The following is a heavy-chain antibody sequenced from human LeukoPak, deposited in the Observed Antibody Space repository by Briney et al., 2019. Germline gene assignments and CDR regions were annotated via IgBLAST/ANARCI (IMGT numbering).Heavy chain of an antibody. Sequence: SETLSLTCTVSGGSIRSYYWSWIRQPPGKGLEWIGYIYYSGSTNYNPSLKSRVTISVDTSKNQFSLKLSSVTAADTAVYYCARQEDGMDVWGQGTTVTVSS. V-gene: IGHV4-59*08. CDR2: IYYSGST. CDR1: GGSIRSYY. J-gene: IGHJ6*02. CDR3: ARQEDGMDV.